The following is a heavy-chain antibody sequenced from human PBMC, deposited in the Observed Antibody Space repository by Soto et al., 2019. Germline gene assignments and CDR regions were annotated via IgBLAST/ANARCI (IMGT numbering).Heavy chain of an antibody. CDR2: IYHSGST. V-gene: IGHV4-4*02. J-gene: IGHJ4*02. CDR1: GGSISSIDW. CDR3: AKTSEYSSSWYYIVY. Sequence: PSETLSLTCAVSGGSISSIDWWSWVRQPPGKGLEWIGEIYHSGSTNYNPSLKSRVTISVDKSKNQFSLKLSSVTAADTAVYYCAKTSEYSSSWYYIVYWGQGTLVTVSS. D-gene: IGHD6-13*01.